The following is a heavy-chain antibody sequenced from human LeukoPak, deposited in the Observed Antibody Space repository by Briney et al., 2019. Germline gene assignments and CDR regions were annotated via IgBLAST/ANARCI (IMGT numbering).Heavy chain of an antibody. CDR2: ISYDGSNK. CDR3: ARGEYSKGLFDY. V-gene: IGHV3-30-3*01. Sequence: PGRSLRLSCAASGFTFSSYAMHWVRQAPGKGLEWVAVISYDGSNKYYADSVKGRFTISRDNSKNTLYLQMSSLRAEDTAIYYCARGEYSKGLFDYWGQGTLVTVSS. D-gene: IGHD5-18*01. CDR1: GFTFSSYA. J-gene: IGHJ4*02.